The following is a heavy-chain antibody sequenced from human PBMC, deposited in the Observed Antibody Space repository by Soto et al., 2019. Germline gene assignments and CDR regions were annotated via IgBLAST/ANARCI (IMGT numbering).Heavy chain of an antibody. D-gene: IGHD3-10*01. CDR1: GGPSNNFA. J-gene: IGHJ4*02. CDR3: AKLQGSGTYYDDDF. V-gene: IGHV1-69*01. Sequence: QVQLVQSGTEVKKPGSSVKVSCKASGGPSNNFAISWVRQAPGQGLEWMGGIIPIFGTANYAQKFQGRVTMTADQSKRTAYMELRSLRSEDTAIYYCAKLQGSGTYYDDDFWGPGTLVTVSA. CDR2: IIPIFGTA.